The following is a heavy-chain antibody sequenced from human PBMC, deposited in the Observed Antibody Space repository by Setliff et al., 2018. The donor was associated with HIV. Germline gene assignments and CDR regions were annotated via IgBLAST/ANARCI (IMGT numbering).Heavy chain of an antibody. CDR1: GGSIRSDSYY. Sequence: PSEILSLTCTVSGGSIRSDSYYWTWIRQPAGEGLEWIGYIYYTGDTYYRSSLESRVTISVDTSNNQFSLRLKSVTAADTAVYFCAQMSISASVYFDYWGQGTLVTVSS. J-gene: IGHJ4*02. D-gene: IGHD2-21*01. CDR3: AQMSISASVYFDY. CDR2: IYYTGDT. V-gene: IGHV4-61*10.